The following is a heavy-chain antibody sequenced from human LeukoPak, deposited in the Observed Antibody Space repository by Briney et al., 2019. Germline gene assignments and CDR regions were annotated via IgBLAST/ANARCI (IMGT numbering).Heavy chain of an antibody. V-gene: IGHV1-2*02. Sequence: ASVKVSCKASGYTFTGYYMHWVRQAPGQGLEWMGWINPNSGGTNYAQKFRGRVTMTRDTSISTAYMELSRLRSDDTAVYYCARDRGMITFGGVIVIPDFPDYWGQGTLVTVSS. CDR3: ARDRGMITFGGVIVIPDFPDY. D-gene: IGHD3-16*02. CDR2: INPNSGGT. CDR1: GYTFTGYY. J-gene: IGHJ4*02.